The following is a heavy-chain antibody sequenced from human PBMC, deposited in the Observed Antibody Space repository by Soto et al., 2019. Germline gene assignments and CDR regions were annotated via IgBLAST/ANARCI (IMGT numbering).Heavy chain of an antibody. V-gene: IGHV3-23*01. CDR2: ISGSGGST. J-gene: IGHJ6*02. CDR3: AMMVVVISNPYGMDV. D-gene: IGHD3-22*01. CDR1: GFTFSSYA. Sequence: GGSLRLSCAASGFTFSSYAMSWVRQAPGKGLEWVSAISGSGGSTYYADSVKGRFTISRDNSKNTLYLQMNSLRAEDTAVYYCAMMVVVISNPYGMDVWGQGTTVTVSS.